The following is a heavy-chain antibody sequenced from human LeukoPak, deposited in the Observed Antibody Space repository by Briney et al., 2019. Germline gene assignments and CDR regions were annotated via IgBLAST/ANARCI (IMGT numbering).Heavy chain of an antibody. CDR3: ARAFTSCLED. CDR1: GFTFSSYA. J-gene: IGHJ4*02. D-gene: IGHD2-2*01. V-gene: IGHV3-30-3*01. Sequence: PGGSLRLSCAASGFTFSSYAMHWVRQAPGKGLEWVAVISYDGSNKYYADSVKGRFTISRDNSKNTLYLQMNSLRAEDTAVYYCARAFTSCLEDWGQGTLVTVSS. CDR2: ISYDGSNK.